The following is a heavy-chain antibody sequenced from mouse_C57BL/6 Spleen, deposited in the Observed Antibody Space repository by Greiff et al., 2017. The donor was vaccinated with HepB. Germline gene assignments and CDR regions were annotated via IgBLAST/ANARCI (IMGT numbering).Heavy chain of an antibody. V-gene: IGHV1-53*01. CDR1: GYTFTSYW. J-gene: IGHJ2*01. Sequence: QVQLQQPGTELVKPGASVKLSCKASGYTFTSYWMHWVKQRPGQGLEWIGNINPSNGGTNYNEKFKSKATLTVDKSSSTAYMQRCSLPSEDSAVYYCARSMEGGVSFDYWGQGSTLTVSS. CDR2: INPSNGGT. D-gene: IGHD2-10*02. CDR3: ARSMEGGVSFDY.